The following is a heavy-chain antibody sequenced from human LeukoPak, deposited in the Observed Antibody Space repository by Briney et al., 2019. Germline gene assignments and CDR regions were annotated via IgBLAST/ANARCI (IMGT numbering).Heavy chain of an antibody. J-gene: IGHJ6*03. V-gene: IGHV3-23*01. CDR3: AKDAGDGGYYYYMDV. CDR1: GFTFNNYA. Sequence: GGSLRFSCAASGFTFNNYAMSWVRQAPGKGLEWVSTISGGGDTTYYADSVKGRFTISRDTSQNTLFPQLNSLRVEDTAIYYCAKDAGDGGYYYYMDVWGKGTPVTVSS. D-gene: IGHD3-16*01. CDR2: ISGGGDTT.